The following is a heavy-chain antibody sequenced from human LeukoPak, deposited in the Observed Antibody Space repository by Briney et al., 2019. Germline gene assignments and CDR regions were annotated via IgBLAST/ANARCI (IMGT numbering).Heavy chain of an antibody. V-gene: IGHV4-34*01. CDR1: GGSFSGQY. D-gene: IGHD3-10*01. J-gene: IGHJ4*02. Sequence: SETLSLTCAVYGGSFSGQYWGWIRQPPGKGLEWIGEINHGGSISYNASLKSRVTISLDTSKTQFSLKLSSVTAADTAVYYCAGGDYHGSESYANYWGQGTLVTVSS. CDR2: INHGGSI. CDR3: AGGDYHGSESYANY.